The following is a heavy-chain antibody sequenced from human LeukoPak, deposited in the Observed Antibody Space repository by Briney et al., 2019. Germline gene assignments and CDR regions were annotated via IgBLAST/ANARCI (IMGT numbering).Heavy chain of an antibody. CDR3: ARGSTYYDSSGYVDY. Sequence: GGSLRLSCAASGFTFSSYSMNWVRQAPGKGLEWGSYISGSSSTIYYADSVKGRFAISRDNGKNTLYLQMNSLRAGDTAVYYCARGSTYYDSSGYVDYWGQGTLVTVSS. V-gene: IGHV3-48*01. CDR2: ISGSSSTI. J-gene: IGHJ4*02. D-gene: IGHD3-22*01. CDR1: GFTFSSYS.